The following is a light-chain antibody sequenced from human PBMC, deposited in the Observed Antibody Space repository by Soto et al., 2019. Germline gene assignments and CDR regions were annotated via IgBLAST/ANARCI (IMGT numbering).Light chain of an antibody. CDR1: QSVSSYY. Sequence: EIVLTQSPGTLSLSTGERATLSCGASQSVSSYYLAWYQQKPGQAPRLLIYAASSRATGIPDRFSGGGSGTDFTLTISRLEPEDFAVYYCQQCGSSPWTFGQGTKVDI. V-gene: IGKV3-20*01. CDR2: AAS. J-gene: IGKJ1*01. CDR3: QQCGSSPWT.